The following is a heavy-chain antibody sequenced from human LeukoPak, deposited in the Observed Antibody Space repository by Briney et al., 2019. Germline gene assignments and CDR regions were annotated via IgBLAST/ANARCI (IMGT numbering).Heavy chain of an antibody. CDR1: GGSISSYY. V-gene: IGHV4-59*01. CDR3: ARSYSSGWYVGYYYYGMDV. CDR2: IYYSGST. Sequence: PSETLSLTCTVSGGSISSYYWSWIRQPHGKGMEWIGYIYYSGSTNYNPSLKSRVTISVDTSKNQFSLKLSSVPAADTAAYYCARSYSSGWYVGYYYYGMDVWGQGTTVTVSS. D-gene: IGHD6-19*01. J-gene: IGHJ6*02.